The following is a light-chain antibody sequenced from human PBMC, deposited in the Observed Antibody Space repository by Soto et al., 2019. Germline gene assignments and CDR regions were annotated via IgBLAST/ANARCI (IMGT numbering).Light chain of an antibody. CDR2: AAS. J-gene: IGKJ5*01. CDR3: QQTHSTIT. V-gene: IGKV1-39*01. Sequence: DIQMTQSPSTLSASVGDRVTITCRASQTISSWLAWYQQKPGKAPKLLIYAASSLHSGVPSRFSGSGSGTDFTLTISSLQPEDFATYYCQQTHSTITFGQGTRLEIK. CDR1: QTISSW.